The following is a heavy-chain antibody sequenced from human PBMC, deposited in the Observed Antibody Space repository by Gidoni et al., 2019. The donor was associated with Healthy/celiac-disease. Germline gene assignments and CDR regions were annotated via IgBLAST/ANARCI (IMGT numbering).Heavy chain of an antibody. Sequence: QVQLVESGGGVVQPGGSLRLSWADSGFTFGSYAMPGVRQAPGKGLEWVAVISYDGSNKYYADSVKGRFTISRDNSKNTLYLQMNSLRAEDTAVYYCARSFDIVVVPAAEDSSGWQGVGFDYWGQGTLVTVSS. CDR3: ARSFDIVVVPAAEDSSGWQGVGFDY. CDR2: ISYDGSNK. V-gene: IGHV3-30-3*01. D-gene: IGHD2-2*01. CDR1: GFTFGSYA. J-gene: IGHJ4*02.